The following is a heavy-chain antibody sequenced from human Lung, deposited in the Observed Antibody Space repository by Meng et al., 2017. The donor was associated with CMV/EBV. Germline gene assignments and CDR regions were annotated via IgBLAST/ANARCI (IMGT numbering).Heavy chain of an antibody. CDR1: YNFNTYG. CDR3: ARDHPYSYDTSYFFDF. CDR2: ISGYSGNT. Sequence: YNFNTYGVSWVRQAPGQGPEWMGWISGYSGNTIYAQRLRDRVTMTTDTSTSTAYLELRSPRSDDTALYYCARDHPYSYDTSYFFDFWGQGTLVTVSS. V-gene: IGHV1-18*01. J-gene: IGHJ4*02. D-gene: IGHD3-22*01.